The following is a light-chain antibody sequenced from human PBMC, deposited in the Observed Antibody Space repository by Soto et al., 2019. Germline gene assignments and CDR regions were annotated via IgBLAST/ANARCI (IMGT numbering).Light chain of an antibody. CDR3: LQDFNYPWT. J-gene: IGKJ1*01. V-gene: IGKV1-6*01. CDR2: SAS. CDR1: QGISSY. Sequence: AIQLTQSQSSLSASLGDRFTITCRASQGISSYLAWYQQKPGKAPKLLIYSASSLQSGVPSRFTGTASGTDFTLTISSLQPEDFATYYCLQDFNYPWTFGQGTKVDIK.